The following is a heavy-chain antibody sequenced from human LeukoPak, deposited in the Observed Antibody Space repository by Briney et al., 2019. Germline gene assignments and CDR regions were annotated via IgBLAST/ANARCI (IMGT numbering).Heavy chain of an antibody. Sequence: GGSLRLSCAASGFTFSSYAMSWVRQAPGKGLEWASAISGSGGSTYYADSVKGRFTISRDNSKNTLYLQMNSLRAEDTAVYYCAKVGHIWFGELVDDYWGQGTLVTVSS. CDR2: ISGSGGST. CDR3: AKVGHIWFGELVDDY. J-gene: IGHJ4*02. V-gene: IGHV3-23*01. D-gene: IGHD3-10*01. CDR1: GFTFSSYA.